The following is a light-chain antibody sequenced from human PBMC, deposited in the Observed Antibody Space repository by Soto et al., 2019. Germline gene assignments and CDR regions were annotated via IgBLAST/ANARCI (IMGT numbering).Light chain of an antibody. CDR1: QSVSSSY. V-gene: IGKV3-20*01. CDR3: QQYGSSPRT. Sequence: FVMTQSPGTLSVSPGERAALSCRASQSVSSSYLAWYQQKPGQAPRLLIYGASSRATGIPDRFSGSGSGTDFTLTISRLEPEDFAVYYCQQYGSSPRTFGQGTKVDIK. J-gene: IGKJ1*01. CDR2: GAS.